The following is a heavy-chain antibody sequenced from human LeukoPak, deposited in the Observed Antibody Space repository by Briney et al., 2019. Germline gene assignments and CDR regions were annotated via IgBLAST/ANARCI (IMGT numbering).Heavy chain of an antibody. CDR1: GYTFTTYA. J-gene: IGHJ6*04. CDR3: AREGGYDYYYYYGMDV. V-gene: IGHV1-3*01. CDR2: INAGNGNT. Sequence: ASVKVSCKASGYTFTTYAMHWVRQAPGQRLEWMGWINAGNGNTKYSQKFQGRVTITRDTSASTAYMELSSLRSEDTAVYYCAREGGYDYYYYYGMDVWGKGTTVTVSS. D-gene: IGHD5-12*01.